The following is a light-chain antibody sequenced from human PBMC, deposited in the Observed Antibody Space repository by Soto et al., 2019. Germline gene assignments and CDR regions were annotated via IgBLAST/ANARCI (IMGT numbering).Light chain of an antibody. J-gene: IGKJ4*01. V-gene: IGKV1-8*01. CDR2: AAS. Sequence: AIRMTQSPSSLSASTGDRVTITCRASQGISSYLAWYQQKPGKAPKLLIYAASTLQSGVPSRFXXXXXXXXXXXXXSCLQSEDFATYYCQKYNSAPLTFGGGTKVDIK. CDR3: QKYNSAPLT. CDR1: QGISSY.